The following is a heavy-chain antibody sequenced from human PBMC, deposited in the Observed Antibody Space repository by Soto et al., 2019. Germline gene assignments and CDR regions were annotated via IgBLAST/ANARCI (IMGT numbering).Heavy chain of an antibody. V-gene: IGHV3-23*01. Sequence: EVQLLESGGDLVQPGGSLRLSCAASGFTFSSYAMSWVRQAPGKGLEWVSTISGGGASTYYADSVKGRFTISRDNSKNPPHLQMNRLRAEDTAVYYCAKGTMAAGRLFDYWGQGTLVTVSS. CDR2: ISGGGAST. J-gene: IGHJ4*02. D-gene: IGHD6-13*01. CDR1: GFTFSSYA. CDR3: AKGTMAAGRLFDY.